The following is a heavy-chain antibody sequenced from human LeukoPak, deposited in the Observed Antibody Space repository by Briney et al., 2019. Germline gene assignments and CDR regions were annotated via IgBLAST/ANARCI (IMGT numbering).Heavy chain of an antibody. Sequence: LTGGSLRLSCAASGFTFSSYAMSWVRQAPGKGLEWVSAISGSGGSTYYADSVKGRFTISRDDSKNTLYLQMNSLRAEDTAVYYCAKSFYFDNNGYYYFSLGAFDIWGQGTLVSVSS. CDR2: ISGSGGST. V-gene: IGHV3-23*01. CDR1: GFTFSSYA. J-gene: IGHJ3*02. D-gene: IGHD3-22*01. CDR3: AKSFYFDNNGYYYFSLGAFDI.